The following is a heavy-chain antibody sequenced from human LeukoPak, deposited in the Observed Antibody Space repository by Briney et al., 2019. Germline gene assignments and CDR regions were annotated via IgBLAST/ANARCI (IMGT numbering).Heavy chain of an antibody. CDR1: GFTFSSYA. Sequence: PGGSLRLSCAASGFTFSSYAMHWVRQAPGKGLEWVAVISYGGSNKYYADSVKGRFTISRDNSKNTLYLQMNSLRAEDTAAYYCAKDIVVVPAADYWGQGTLVTVSS. D-gene: IGHD2-2*01. V-gene: IGHV3-30-3*01. J-gene: IGHJ4*02. CDR2: ISYGGSNK. CDR3: AKDIVVVPAADY.